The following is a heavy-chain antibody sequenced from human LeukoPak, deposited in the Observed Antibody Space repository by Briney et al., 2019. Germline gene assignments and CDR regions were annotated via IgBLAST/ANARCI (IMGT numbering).Heavy chain of an antibody. Sequence: PSETLSLTCTVSGGSISNFHWSWIRQPAGKGLEWIGRVHNSGSFNYNPSLRGRVTVSVDTSKNQFSLQLNSVTAADTAVYYCASLEGAKDVDVWGTGTTVTVSS. J-gene: IGHJ6*04. V-gene: IGHV4-4*07. CDR2: VHNSGSF. CDR3: ASLEGAKDVDV. D-gene: IGHD1-26*01. CDR1: GGSISNFH.